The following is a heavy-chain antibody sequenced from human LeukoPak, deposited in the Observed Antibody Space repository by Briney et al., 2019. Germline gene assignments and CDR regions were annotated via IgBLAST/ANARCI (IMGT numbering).Heavy chain of an antibody. Sequence: GGSLRLSCAASGFTFSSYAMTWVRQAPGKGLEWVSSINYSGGSTYYADSVKGRFTISRDSAKNSLYLQMNSLRAGDTAVYYCARGHIVIVPSPTDYWGQGTLVTVSS. CDR3: ARGHIVIVPSPTDY. CDR1: GFTFSSYA. D-gene: IGHD2/OR15-2a*01. V-gene: IGHV3-23*01. J-gene: IGHJ4*02. CDR2: INYSGGST.